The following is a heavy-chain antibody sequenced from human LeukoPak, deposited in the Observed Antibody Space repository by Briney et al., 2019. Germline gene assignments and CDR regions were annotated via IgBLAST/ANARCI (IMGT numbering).Heavy chain of an antibody. CDR3: AKDMTRVPQYYFDY. V-gene: IGHV3-30*18. J-gene: IGHJ4*01. CDR2: ISYDGRNK. CDR1: GFIFSSYG. D-gene: IGHD4/OR15-4a*01. Sequence: GGSLRLSCAASGFIFSSYGMHWVRQAPGRGLEWVAVISYDGRNKYYGDSVKGRFTISRDNSKNTLYLQMNSLRAEDTAVYYCAKDMTRVPQYYFDYWGHGTLVTVFS.